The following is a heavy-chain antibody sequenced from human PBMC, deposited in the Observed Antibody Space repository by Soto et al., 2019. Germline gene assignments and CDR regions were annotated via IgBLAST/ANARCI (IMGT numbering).Heavy chain of an antibody. Sequence: PGGSLRLSCESSGFTSSSYAMSLVRQAPGKGLEWVSTICGSGGSTYYADSVKGRFTISRDNSRNTLYLQMNSLRVEDTAVYYCARLRSSSCYYAMDVWGQGTTVTVSS. J-gene: IGHJ6*02. D-gene: IGHD6-13*01. CDR3: ARLRSSSCYYAMDV. V-gene: IGHV3-23*01. CDR2: ICGSGGST. CDR1: GFTSSSYA.